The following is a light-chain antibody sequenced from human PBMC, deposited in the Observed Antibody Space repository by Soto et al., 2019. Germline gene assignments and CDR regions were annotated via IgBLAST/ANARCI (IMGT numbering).Light chain of an antibody. CDR2: GAS. Sequence: EIVMTQSPPSLSVSPGDSATLSCGASQIINNNLAWYQQRPGQAPRLLIYGASTRATGVPARFSGSGSGTEFTLTFNSLQSEDSAVYYCQQYHNWPSSFGQGTKLEIK. J-gene: IGKJ2*03. CDR3: QQYHNWPSS. V-gene: IGKV3-15*01. CDR1: QIINNN.